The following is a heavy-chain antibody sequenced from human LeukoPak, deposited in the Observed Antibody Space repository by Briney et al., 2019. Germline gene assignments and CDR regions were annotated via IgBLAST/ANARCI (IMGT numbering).Heavy chain of an antibody. D-gene: IGHD6-6*01. V-gene: IGHV3-7*01. CDR2: IKQDGSEK. CDR3: ARDVSDENGSSSRSHLDS. J-gene: IGHJ4*02. CDR1: GFRFRNNW. Sequence: GGSLRLSCAASGFRFRNNWMTCVRHAPGKGLEWVANIKQDGSEKYYVDSVKGRFTISRDNAKNSQFLQMNGLRAEDSAVYYCARDVSDENGSSSRSHLDSWGQGTLVSVSS.